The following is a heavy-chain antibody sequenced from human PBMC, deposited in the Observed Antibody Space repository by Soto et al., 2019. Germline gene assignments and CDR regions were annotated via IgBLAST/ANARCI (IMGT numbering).Heavy chain of an antibody. CDR2: INSDGSST. CDR3: ARDPEGDYYDSSGTTNDY. J-gene: IGHJ4*02. CDR1: GFTFSSYW. V-gene: IGHV3-74*01. D-gene: IGHD3-22*01. Sequence: EVQLVESGGGLVQPGGSLRLSCAASGFTFSSYWMHWVRQAPGKGLVWVSRINSDGSSTSYADSVKGRFTISRDNAKNTLYLQMNSLRADDTAVYYCARDPEGDYYDSSGTTNDYWGQGTLVTVSS.